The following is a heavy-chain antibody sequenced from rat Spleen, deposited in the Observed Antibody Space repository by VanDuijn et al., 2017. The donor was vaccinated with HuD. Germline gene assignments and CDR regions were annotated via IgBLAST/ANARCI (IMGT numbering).Heavy chain of an antibody. D-gene: IGHD1-2*01. Sequence: QVQLKESGPGLVQPSQTLSLTCTVSGFSLNNYGVIWVRQPPGKGLEWMGVIWGNGNTNYNSALKSRLSISRDTSKSQVYLKMNSLQTEDTATYYCARGDYSSPRGGYWGPGTMVTVSS. J-gene: IGHJ1*01. V-gene: IGHV2-13*01. CDR2: IWGNGNT. CDR1: GFSLNNYG. CDR3: ARGDYSSPRGGY.